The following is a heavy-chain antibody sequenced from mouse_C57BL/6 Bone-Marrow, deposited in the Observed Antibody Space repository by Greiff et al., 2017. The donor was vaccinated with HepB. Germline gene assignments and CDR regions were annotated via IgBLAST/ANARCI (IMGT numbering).Heavy chain of an antibody. V-gene: IGHV1-82*01. D-gene: IGHD2-4*01. CDR1: GYAFSSSW. CDR3: VIYYDSAWFAY. J-gene: IGHJ3*01. Sequence: VQLQQSGPELVKPGASVKISCKASGYAFSSSWMNWVKQRPGKGLEWIGRIYPGDGDTNYNGKFKGKATLTADKSSSTAYMQLSSLTSEDSAVYFCVIYYDSAWFAYWGQGTLVTVSA. CDR2: IYPGDGDT.